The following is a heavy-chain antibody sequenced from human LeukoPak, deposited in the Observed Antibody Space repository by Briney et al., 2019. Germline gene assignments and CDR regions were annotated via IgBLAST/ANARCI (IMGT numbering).Heavy chain of an antibody. Sequence: GGSLRLSCAASGFTFDDYAMHWVRQAPGKGLEWVSGISWNSGSIGYADSVKGRFTISRDNAKNSLYLQMNSLRAEDTAVYYCARGGIAVASPAGYWGQGTLVTVSS. V-gene: IGHV3-9*01. CDR2: ISWNSGSI. CDR3: ARGGIAVASPAGY. CDR1: GFTFDDYA. D-gene: IGHD6-19*01. J-gene: IGHJ4*02.